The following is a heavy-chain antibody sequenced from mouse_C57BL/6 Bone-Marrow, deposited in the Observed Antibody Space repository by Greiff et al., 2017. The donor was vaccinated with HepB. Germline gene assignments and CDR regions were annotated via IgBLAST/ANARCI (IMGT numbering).Heavy chain of an antibody. Sequence: VQLQQPGAELVKPGASVKLSCKASGYTFTSYWMQWVKQRPGQGLEWIGEIDPSDSYTNYNQKFKGKATLTVDTSSRTAYMQLSSLTSEDSAVYYCARTYYYGSSLDYWGQGTTLTVSS. CDR1: GYTFTSYW. D-gene: IGHD1-1*01. V-gene: IGHV1-50*01. CDR2: IDPSDSYT. J-gene: IGHJ2*01. CDR3: ARTYYYGSSLDY.